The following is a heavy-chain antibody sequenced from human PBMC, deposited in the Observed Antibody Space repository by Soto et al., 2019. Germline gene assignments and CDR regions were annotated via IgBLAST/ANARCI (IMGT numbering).Heavy chain of an antibody. V-gene: IGHV3-48*02. D-gene: IGHD3-3*01. CDR3: ARLYYDYV. J-gene: IGHJ6*02. Sequence: GSLRLSCAGSGFTFGTYSMNWVRQAAGKGLKWIAYISYDSDTIQYADSVKGRFTISRDNAKNSLYLQMNSLRDEDTAVYYCARLYYDYVWGQGTTVTVSS. CDR2: ISYDSDTI. CDR1: GFTFGTYS.